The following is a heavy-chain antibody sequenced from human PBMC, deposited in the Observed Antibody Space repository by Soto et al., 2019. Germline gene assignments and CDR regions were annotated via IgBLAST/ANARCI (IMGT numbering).Heavy chain of an antibody. CDR2: IYPGDSDT. CDR3: ARLPAQQLAHIYYYYYGMDV. D-gene: IGHD6-13*01. J-gene: IGHJ6*02. CDR1: GYSFTSYW. Sequence: PGESLKISCKGSGYSFTSYWIGWVRQMPGEGLEWMGIIYPGDSDTRYSPSFQGQVTISADKSISTAYLQWSSLKASDTAMYYCARLPAQQLAHIYYYYYGMDVWGQGTTVTVSS. V-gene: IGHV5-51*01.